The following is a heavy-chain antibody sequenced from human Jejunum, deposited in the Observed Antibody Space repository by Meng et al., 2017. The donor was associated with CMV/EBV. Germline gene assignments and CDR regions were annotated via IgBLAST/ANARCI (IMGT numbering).Heavy chain of an antibody. CDR3: ARSFGDYYGSGTSYHPVCDY. J-gene: IGHJ4*02. CDR2: ISYDGSKK. D-gene: IGHD3-10*01. CDR1: GFTSKTYT. Sequence: QVQLVESGGGVVQPGRSLRLPCSAVGFTSKTYTMHWVRQSPGRGLEWVAVISYDGSKKYYADSVKGPITISRDNSKNTLYLEMNSLRPEDTAVYFCARSFGDYYGSGTSYHPVCDYWGQGTLVTVSS. V-gene: IGHV3-30-3*01.